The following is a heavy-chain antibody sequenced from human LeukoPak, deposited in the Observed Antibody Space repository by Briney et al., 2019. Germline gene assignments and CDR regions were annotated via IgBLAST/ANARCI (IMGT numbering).Heavy chain of an antibody. Sequence: GGSLRLSCAASGFTFSKYWMRSVRQVPREGLLWVSRIKTDGSTTNYTDSLKGRFTISRDNAKNPLYLQMNGLRAEDTAVYYCARPSDRDGLQFFFESWGQGTLVTASS. CDR1: GFTFSKYW. CDR2: IKTDGSTT. V-gene: IGHV3-74*01. D-gene: IGHD5-24*01. J-gene: IGHJ4*02. CDR3: ARPSDRDGLQFFFES.